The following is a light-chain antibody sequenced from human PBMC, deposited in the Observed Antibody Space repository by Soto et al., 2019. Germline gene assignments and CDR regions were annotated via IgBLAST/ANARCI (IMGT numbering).Light chain of an antibody. CDR2: AAS. J-gene: IGKJ2*01. CDR1: QTIRSD. Sequence: DIQMTQYPSSLSASVGDRVTITCRASQTIRSDLNWYQLKPGKTPKILIYAASGLQSGVPSRFSGSGSGTEFTLTISSLQPEYFATYFCQQSFKTPYTFGQGTKLDIK. CDR3: QQSFKTPYT. V-gene: IGKV1-39*01.